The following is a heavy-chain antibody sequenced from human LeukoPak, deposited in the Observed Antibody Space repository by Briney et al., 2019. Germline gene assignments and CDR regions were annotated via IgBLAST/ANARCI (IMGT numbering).Heavy chain of an antibody. J-gene: IGHJ6*03. Sequence: SQTLSLTCAVSGGSISSGGYSWSWIRQPPGEGLEWIGYIYYSGSTYYNPSLKSRVTISVDTSKNQFSLKLSSVTAADTAVYYCARGKNTYYYYMDVWGKGTTVTVSS. CDR3: ARGKNTYYYYMDV. CDR2: IYYSGST. CDR1: GGSISSGGYS. V-gene: IGHV4-30-4*07.